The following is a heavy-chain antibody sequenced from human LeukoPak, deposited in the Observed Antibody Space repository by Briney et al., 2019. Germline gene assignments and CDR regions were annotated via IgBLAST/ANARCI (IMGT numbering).Heavy chain of an antibody. D-gene: IGHD3-22*01. CDR3: ARDPYDSSGIFNWFDP. CDR1: GYTFNNYG. Sequence: ASVKVSCKASGYTFNNYGISWVRQAPGQGLEWMGWVTSYNGDTNYAQKFQGRVTMSTDTSTSTAYMELRSLRSDDTAVYYCARDPYDSSGIFNWFDPWGQGTLVTVSS. CDR2: VTSYNGDT. J-gene: IGHJ5*02. V-gene: IGHV1-18*01.